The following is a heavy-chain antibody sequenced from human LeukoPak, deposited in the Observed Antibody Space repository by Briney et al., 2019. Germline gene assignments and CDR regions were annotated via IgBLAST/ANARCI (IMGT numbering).Heavy chain of an antibody. CDR3: ARGGGLDV. D-gene: IGHD3-16*01. CDR2: INHNGNVN. Sequence: GGSLRLSCAASGFTFSSYWMNWARQAPGKGLEWVASINHNGNVNYYVDSVKGRFTISRDNAKNSLYLQMSNLRVEDTAVYFCARGGGLDVWGQGATVTVSS. CDR1: GFTFSSYW. J-gene: IGHJ6*02. V-gene: IGHV3-7*03.